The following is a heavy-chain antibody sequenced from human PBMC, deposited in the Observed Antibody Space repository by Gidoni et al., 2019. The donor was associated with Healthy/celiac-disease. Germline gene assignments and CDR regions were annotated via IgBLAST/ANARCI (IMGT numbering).Heavy chain of an antibody. CDR1: CGSFRGYY. D-gene: IGHD3-10*01. CDR2: INHSGSP. V-gene: IGHV4-34*01. J-gene: IGHJ4*02. CDR3: ANRPMVRGSWRRYYFDY. Sequence: QVQLQQWGAGLLKPSETLSLTCAVYCGSFRGYYWSWIRQPQGKGLEWIVDINHSGSPNFNPSLKSRITISVDTSKIQFSLKLSFVTAADTAVYYFANRPMVRGSWRRYYFDYWGQGTLVTVSS.